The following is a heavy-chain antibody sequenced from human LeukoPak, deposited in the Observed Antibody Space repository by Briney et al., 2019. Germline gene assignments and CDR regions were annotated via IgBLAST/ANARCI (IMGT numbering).Heavy chain of an antibody. J-gene: IGHJ4*02. CDR3: ARAESYYDSSGYFGYYFDY. Sequence: GGSLRLSCTASGFTFSAYGMHWVRQTPGKGLEWVAVIWSNGFNKYYADSVKGRFTISRDNSKNTLYLQMNSLRAEDTAVYYCARAESYYDSSGYFGYYFDYWGQGTLVTVSS. D-gene: IGHD3-22*01. V-gene: IGHV3-33*01. CDR1: GFTFSAYG. CDR2: IWSNGFNK.